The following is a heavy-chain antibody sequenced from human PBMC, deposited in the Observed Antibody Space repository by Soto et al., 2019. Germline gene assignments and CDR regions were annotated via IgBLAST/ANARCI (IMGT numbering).Heavy chain of an antibody. CDR1: GFTFSSHA. Sequence: EVQLVESGGGLVQPGGSLRLSCAVSGFTFSSHAMNWVRQAPGKGLEWVAYIHSIRSIIYYADSVKGRFTISRDNAKNSLYLQMDXXXDEDTAVYYCARDARNADYDYWGQGTLVTVSS. V-gene: IGHV3-48*02. CDR2: IHSIRSII. J-gene: IGHJ4*02. D-gene: IGHD3-16*01. CDR3: ARDARNADYDY.